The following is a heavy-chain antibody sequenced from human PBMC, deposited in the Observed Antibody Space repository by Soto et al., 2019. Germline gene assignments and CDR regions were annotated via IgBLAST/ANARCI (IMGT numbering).Heavy chain of an antibody. J-gene: IGHJ5*02. CDR1: GFTFTSSA. CDR2: IVVGSGNT. CDR3: AAEVDTAMVP. V-gene: IGHV1-58*02. D-gene: IGHD5-18*01. Sequence: GASVKVSCKASGFTFTSSAMQWVRQARGQSLEWIGWIVVGSGNTNYAQKFQERVTITRDMSTSTAYMELSSLRSEDTAVYYCAAEVDTAMVPWGQGTLVTVSS.